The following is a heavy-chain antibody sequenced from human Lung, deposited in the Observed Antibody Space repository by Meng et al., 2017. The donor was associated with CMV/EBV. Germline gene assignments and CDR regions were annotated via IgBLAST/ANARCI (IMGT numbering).Heavy chain of an antibody. J-gene: IGHJ5*02. CDR1: XGSISSSSYY. D-gene: IGHD3-9*01. CDR3: ARVIRYFDWLFNWFDP. CDR2: IYYSGST. V-gene: IGHV4-39*07. Sequence: QLQLQESGPGLVKPSETLSLTCPVSXGSISSSSYYWGWIRQPPGKGLEWIGSIYYSGSTYYNPSLKSRVTISVDTSKNQFSLKLSSVTAADTAVYYCARVIRYFDWLFNWFDPWGQGTLVTVSS.